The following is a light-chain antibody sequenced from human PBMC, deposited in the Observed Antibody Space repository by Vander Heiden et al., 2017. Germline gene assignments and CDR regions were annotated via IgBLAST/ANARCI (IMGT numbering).Light chain of an antibody. J-gene: IGKJ1*01. CDR2: AAS. CDR3: QQSYSQWT. V-gene: IGKV1-39*01. Sequence: DIQMTQSPSSLSASVGDRVTITCRASQSINSYLNWYQQKPGKAPKLLIYAASSLQSGVPSRFSGSGSGTDFTLTISSLQPEDFATYYCQQSYSQWTFGQGTKVEIK. CDR1: QSINSY.